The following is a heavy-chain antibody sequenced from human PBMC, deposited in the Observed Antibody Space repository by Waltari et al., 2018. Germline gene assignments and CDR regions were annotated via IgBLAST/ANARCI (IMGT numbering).Heavy chain of an antibody. CDR1: GFTFSSYS. V-gene: IGHV3-48*01. Sequence: EVQLVESGGGLVQPGGSLRLSCAASGFTFSSYSMNWVRQAPGKGLEWVSYISRSSSTIYYAGSGKGRFTISRDNAKNSLYLQMNSLRAEDTAVYYCARVFYYPDDAFDIWGQGTMVTVSS. J-gene: IGHJ3*02. D-gene: IGHD3-22*01. CDR3: ARVFYYPDDAFDI. CDR2: ISRSSSTI.